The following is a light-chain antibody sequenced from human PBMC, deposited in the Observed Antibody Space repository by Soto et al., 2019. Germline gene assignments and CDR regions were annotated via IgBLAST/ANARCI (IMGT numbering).Light chain of an antibody. J-gene: IGKJ1*01. CDR2: GAL. CDR1: QSVSSN. Sequence: EIVMTQSPATLSVSPGERATLSCRASQSVSSNLAWYQQKPGQAPRLLIYGALTRATGIPARFSGSGSGTEFTLTISSLQSEDFAIYFCQQYNNWPPDRTFGQGTKVEIK. V-gene: IGKV3-15*01. CDR3: QQYNNWPPDRT.